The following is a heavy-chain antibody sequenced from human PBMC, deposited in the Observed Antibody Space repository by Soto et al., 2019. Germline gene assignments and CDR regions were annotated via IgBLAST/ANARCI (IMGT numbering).Heavy chain of an antibody. CDR1: VFDFTTYA. CDR3: TRATFDV. CDR2: IWFDGIKE. Sequence: PGWSLRLACAVTVFDFTTYAMHWVRQTPDKGLEWVAIIWFDGIKEFYAESVRGRFTISIDTSKNTVFLQMNNVRAEDTALYYCTRATFDVWGQGTTVTVSS. V-gene: IGHV3-33*01. J-gene: IGHJ6*02.